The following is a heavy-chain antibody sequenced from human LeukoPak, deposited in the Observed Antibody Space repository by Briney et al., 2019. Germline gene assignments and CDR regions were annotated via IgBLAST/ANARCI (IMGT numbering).Heavy chain of an antibody. Sequence: GGSLRLSCVVSGFTFRSFAMHWVRQAPGKGLQWVTIISYDGSNRYFADSVKGRFTISRDNSKNTLYLQMNSLRAEDTAVYYCARDTRYSSNWILDYWGQGTLVTVSS. CDR2: ISYDGSNR. J-gene: IGHJ4*02. CDR1: GFTFRSFA. V-gene: IGHV3-30*04. CDR3: ARDTRYSSNWILDY. D-gene: IGHD6-13*01.